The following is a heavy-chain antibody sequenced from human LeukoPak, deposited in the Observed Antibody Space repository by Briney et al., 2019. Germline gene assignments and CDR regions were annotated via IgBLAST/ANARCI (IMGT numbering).Heavy chain of an antibody. CDR2: IYYSGST. CDR3: ARTPLSIAARPLDY. V-gene: IGHV4-39*01. CDR1: GGSISSSSYY. D-gene: IGHD6-6*01. J-gene: IGHJ4*02. Sequence: SETLSLTCTVSGGSISSSSYYWGWIRQPPGTGLEWIGSIYYSGSTYYNPSLKSRVTISVDTSKNQFSLKLSSVTAADTAVYYCARTPLSIAARPLDYWGQGTLVTVSS.